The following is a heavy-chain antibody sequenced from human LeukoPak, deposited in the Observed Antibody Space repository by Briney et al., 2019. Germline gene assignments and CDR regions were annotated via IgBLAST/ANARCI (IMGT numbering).Heavy chain of an antibody. CDR1: GGSISSGSYY. J-gene: IGHJ5*02. CDR3: ARESWHNWFDP. Sequence: SQTLSLTCTVSGGSISSGSYYWGWIRQPAGKGLEWIGRIYNSGSTNYNPSLKRRVTISVETSKNQFSQKLSSVTAADTAVYYCARESWHNWFDPWGQGTLATVSS. CDR2: IYNSGST. V-gene: IGHV4-61*02.